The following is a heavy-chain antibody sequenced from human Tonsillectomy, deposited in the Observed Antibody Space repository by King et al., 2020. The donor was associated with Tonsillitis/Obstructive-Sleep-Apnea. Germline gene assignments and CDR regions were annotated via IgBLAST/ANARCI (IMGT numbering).Heavy chain of an antibody. D-gene: IGHD2-2*01. CDR3: ARGGDIVVVPAAISPNWFDP. CDR2: IYYRGST. V-gene: IGHV4-31*03. CDR1: GGSISSGAYY. J-gene: IGHJ5*02. Sequence: VQLQESGPGLVKPSQTLSLTCTVSGGSISSGAYYWSRIRQHPGKGLEWIGYIYYRGSTYYNPSLKSRVTISVDTSKNQFSLKLSSVTAADTAVYYCARGGDIVVVPAAISPNWFDPWGQGTLVTVSS.